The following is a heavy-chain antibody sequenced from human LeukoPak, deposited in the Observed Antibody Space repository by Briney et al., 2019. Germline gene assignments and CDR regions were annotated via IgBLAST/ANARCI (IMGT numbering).Heavy chain of an antibody. CDR2: IYYSGST. CDR1: GGSISSYY. V-gene: IGHV4-59*01. D-gene: IGHD4-17*01. Sequence: SETLSLTCTVSGGSISSYYWSWIRQPPGKGLEWIGYIYYSGSTNYNPSLKSRVTISVDTSKNQFSLKLSSVTAADTAVYYCARGATVTRYFDYWGQGTLVTVSS. CDR3: ARGATVTRYFDY. J-gene: IGHJ4*02.